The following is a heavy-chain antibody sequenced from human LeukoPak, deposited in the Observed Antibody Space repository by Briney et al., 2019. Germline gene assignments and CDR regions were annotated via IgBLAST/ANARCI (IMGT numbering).Heavy chain of an antibody. Sequence: GASVKVSCKASGGTFSSYAISWVRQAPGQGLEWMGGIIPIFGTANYAQKFQGRVTITADKSTSTAYMELSSLRSEDTAAYYCARAETIQLWLNDAFDIWGQGTMVTVSS. D-gene: IGHD5-18*01. CDR1: GGTFSSYA. J-gene: IGHJ3*02. CDR2: IIPIFGTA. CDR3: ARAETIQLWLNDAFDI. V-gene: IGHV1-69*06.